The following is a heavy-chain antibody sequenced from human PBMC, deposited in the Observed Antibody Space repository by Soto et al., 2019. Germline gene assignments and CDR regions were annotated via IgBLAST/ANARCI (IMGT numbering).Heavy chain of an antibody. CDR2: IYYTGTT. CDR3: SRERESASEH. Sequence: QLQLQESGPGLVKPSETLSLTCTVSGGSISSSTYHWAWIRQPPGKGLEWIASIYYTGTTYYSPSLKSRVTISVDTSKNHFSLKLSSVTAADTAGYYCSRERESASEHWGQGTLVTVSS. J-gene: IGHJ4*02. CDR1: GGSISSSTYH. V-gene: IGHV4-39*02.